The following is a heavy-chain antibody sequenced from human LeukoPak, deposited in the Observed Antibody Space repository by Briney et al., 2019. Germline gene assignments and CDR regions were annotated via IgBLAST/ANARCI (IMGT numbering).Heavy chain of an antibody. CDR2: LWSDASNT. CDR1: GFRLSSNG. Sequence: GGSLRLSCVASGFRLSSNGMHWVRQAPGKGLELVTVLWSDASNTYYADSVKGRFTISRDLSKNTLYLQMTSLRVEDTAVYYCAREDWGTTGHSFGYWGQGTLVTVSS. D-gene: IGHD7-27*01. J-gene: IGHJ4*02. CDR3: AREDWGTTGHSFGY. V-gene: IGHV3-33*01.